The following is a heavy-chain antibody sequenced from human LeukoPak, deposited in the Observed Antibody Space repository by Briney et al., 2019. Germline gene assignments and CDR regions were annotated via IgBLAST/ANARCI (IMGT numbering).Heavy chain of an antibody. D-gene: IGHD3-10*01. CDR3: ARVRGSGSYFSGFDY. CDR2: IYHSGGT. J-gene: IGHJ4*02. Sequence: SGTLSLTCAGSGGSISSSNWWSWVRQPPGKGLEWIGEIYHSGGTNYNPSLKIRVTISVDKSKKQFSLKLSSVTAADTAVYYCARVRGSGSYFSGFDYWGQGTLVTVSS. V-gene: IGHV4-4*02. CDR1: GGSISSSNW.